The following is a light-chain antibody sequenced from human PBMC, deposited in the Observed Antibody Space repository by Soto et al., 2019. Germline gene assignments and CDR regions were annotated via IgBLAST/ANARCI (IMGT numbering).Light chain of an antibody. V-gene: IGKV1-27*01. J-gene: IGKJ2*01. CDR1: RDISSS. CDR3: QKYNSAPNT. CDR2: AAS. Sequence: DVQMTQSPSSLSASVGDRVTITCRASRDISSSLAWYQQKPGNVPKLLIYAASTLHAGVQSRFSGSGSGTFFTLTINSLQPEDVATYYCQKYNSAPNTFGRGTRLEIK.